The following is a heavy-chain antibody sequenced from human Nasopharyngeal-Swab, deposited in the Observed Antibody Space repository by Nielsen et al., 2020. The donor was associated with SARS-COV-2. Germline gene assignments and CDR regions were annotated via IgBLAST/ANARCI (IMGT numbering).Heavy chain of an antibody. CDR3: ARGTTSSWASNYFDY. CDR1: GYTFTGYY. Sequence: ASVKVSCKASGYTFTGYYMHWVRQAPGQGLEWMGWINPNSGGTNYAQKFQGRVTMTRDTSISTAYMELSRLRSDDTAVYYCARGTTSSWASNYFDYWGQGTLVTVSP. D-gene: IGHD6-13*01. V-gene: IGHV1-2*02. J-gene: IGHJ4*02. CDR2: INPNSGGT.